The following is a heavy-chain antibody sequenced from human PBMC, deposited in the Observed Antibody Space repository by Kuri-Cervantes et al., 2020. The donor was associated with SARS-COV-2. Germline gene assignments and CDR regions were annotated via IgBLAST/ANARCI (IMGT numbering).Heavy chain of an antibody. D-gene: IGHD6-13*01. CDR3: ARGVGSSWYVDDAFDI. CDR1: GYTFTGYH. V-gene: IGHV1-69*13. CDR2: IIPFFGTP. J-gene: IGHJ3*02. Sequence: SVKVSCKASGYTFTGYHMHWVRQAPGQGLEWMGGIIPFFGTPNYAQKFEGRVTITADESTSTAYMELSSLRSEDTAVYYCARGVGSSWYVDDAFDIWGQGTMVIVSS.